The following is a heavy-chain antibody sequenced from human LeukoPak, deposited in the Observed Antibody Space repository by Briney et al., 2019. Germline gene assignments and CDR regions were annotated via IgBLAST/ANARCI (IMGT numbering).Heavy chain of an antibody. J-gene: IGHJ4*02. Sequence: SETLSLTCTVSGGSISSYYWSWIRQPPGKGLEWIGYIYYSGSTNCNPSLKSRVPISVDTSKNQFSLKLSSVTAADTAVYYCARSSGWYFDYWGQGTLVTVSS. V-gene: IGHV4-59*01. CDR1: GGSISSYY. D-gene: IGHD6-19*01. CDR2: IYYSGST. CDR3: ARSSGWYFDY.